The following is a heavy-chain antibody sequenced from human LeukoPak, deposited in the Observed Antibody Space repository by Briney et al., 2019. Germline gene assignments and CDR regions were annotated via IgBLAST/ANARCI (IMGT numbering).Heavy chain of an antibody. CDR2: INAGNGNT. CDR1: GYTFTSYA. V-gene: IGHV1-3*01. CDR3: ARGDRGGYDRDPFDI. D-gene: IGHD5-12*01. J-gene: IGHJ3*02. Sequence: GASVKVSCKASGYTFTSYAMHWVRQAPGQRLEWMGWINAGNGNTKYSQKFQGRVTITRDTSASTAYMELSSLTSEDTAVYYCARGDRGGYDRDPFDIWGQGTMVTVSS.